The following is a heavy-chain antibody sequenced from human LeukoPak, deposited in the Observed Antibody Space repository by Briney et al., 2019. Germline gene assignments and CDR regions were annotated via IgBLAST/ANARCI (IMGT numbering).Heavy chain of an antibody. J-gene: IGHJ6*03. D-gene: IGHD2-15*01. V-gene: IGHV1-69*05. CDR3: ARASGVVAASPYYYMDV. Sequence: SVKVSCKASGGTFSSYAISWVRQAPGQGLEWMGGIIPIFGTANYAQKFQGRVTITTDESTSTAYMELSSLRSEDTAVHYCARASGVVAASPYYYMDVWGKGTTVTVSS. CDR1: GGTFSSYA. CDR2: IIPIFGTA.